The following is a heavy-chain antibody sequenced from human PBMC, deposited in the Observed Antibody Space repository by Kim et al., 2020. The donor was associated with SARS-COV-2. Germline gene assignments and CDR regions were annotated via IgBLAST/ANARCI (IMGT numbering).Heavy chain of an antibody. Sequence: SGPTLVKPTQTLTLTCTFSGFSLSTGGVGVGWIRQPPREALEWLALIYWDDDKRYSPSLKTRLTITKDTSKNQVVLTMTKMDPVDTATYFCARNAIQGDNRIFDYWGQGTLVTVSS. V-gene: IGHV2-5*02. D-gene: IGHD2-21*02. J-gene: IGHJ4*02. CDR1: GFSLSTGGVG. CDR2: IYWDDDK. CDR3: ARNAIQGDNRIFDY.